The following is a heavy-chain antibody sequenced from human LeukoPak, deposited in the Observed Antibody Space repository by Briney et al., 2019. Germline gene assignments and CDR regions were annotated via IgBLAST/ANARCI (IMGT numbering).Heavy chain of an antibody. CDR2: INHSGST. V-gene: IGHV4-34*01. Sequence: SETLSLTCAVYGGSFSGYYWSWIRQPPGKGLEWIGEINHSGSTNYNPSLKSRVAISVDTSKNQFSLKLSSVTAADTAVYYCARGPPQLILEWLLSDRGMDVWGQGTTVTVSS. D-gene: IGHD3-3*01. J-gene: IGHJ6*02. CDR1: GGSFSGYY. CDR3: ARGPPQLILEWLLSDRGMDV.